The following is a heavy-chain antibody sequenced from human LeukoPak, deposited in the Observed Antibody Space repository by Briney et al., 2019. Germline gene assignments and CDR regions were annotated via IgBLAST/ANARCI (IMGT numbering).Heavy chain of an antibody. V-gene: IGHV4-4*07. CDR1: GGSIGIYY. CDR3: AREISGTYYNPLGYMDV. J-gene: IGHJ6*03. D-gene: IGHD3-10*01. Sequence: PSETLSLTCTVSGGSIGIYYWNWIRQPAGKGLEWIGRIFTSGIANYNPSLKSRVTMSVDTSKNQFSLYLSSVTAADTAVYYCAREISGTYYNPLGYMDVWGKGTTVTVSS. CDR2: IFTSGIA.